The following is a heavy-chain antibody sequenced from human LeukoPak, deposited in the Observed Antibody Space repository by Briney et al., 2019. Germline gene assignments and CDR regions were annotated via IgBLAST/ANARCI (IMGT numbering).Heavy chain of an antibody. J-gene: IGHJ3*01. CDR3: AKDNRPGFDV. Sequence: PGESLRLSCEASGVILSSYAMSWVRQAPGKGLEWVSAISLNGGSTYYADSVKGRFTITRDTSKNTLSLQMNSLRTEDTAIYYCAKDNRPGFDVWGQGTMVTVSS. V-gene: IGHV3-23*01. CDR2: ISLNGGST. CDR1: GVILSSYA.